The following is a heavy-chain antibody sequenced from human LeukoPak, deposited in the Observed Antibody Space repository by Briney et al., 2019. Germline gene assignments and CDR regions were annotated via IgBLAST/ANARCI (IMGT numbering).Heavy chain of an antibody. J-gene: IGHJ4*02. CDR3: ARDSKHCTNGVCYDRFDY. CDR1: GYTLTSYY. D-gene: IGHD2-8*01. V-gene: IGHV1-46*01. Sequence: ASVKVSCKASGYTLTSYYMHWVRQAPGQGLEWMGIINPSGGSTSYAQKFQGRVTMTRDTSTSTVYMELSSLRSEDTAVYYCARDSKHCTNGVCYDRFDYWGQGTLVTVSS. CDR2: INPSGGST.